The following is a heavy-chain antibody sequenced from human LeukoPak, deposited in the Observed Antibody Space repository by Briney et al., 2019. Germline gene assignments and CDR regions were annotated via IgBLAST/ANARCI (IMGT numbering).Heavy chain of an antibody. Sequence: SQTLSLTCTVSGGSISSGGYYWSWLRQHPGKGLEWIGYIYYSGSTYYNPSLKSRVTISVNTYKNQFSLKLSSVTAADTAVYYCARTGYSSSWSPYYFDYWGQGTLVTVSS. D-gene: IGHD6-13*01. V-gene: IGHV4-31*03. J-gene: IGHJ4*02. CDR2: IYYSGST. CDR3: ARTGYSSSWSPYYFDY. CDR1: GGSISSGGYY.